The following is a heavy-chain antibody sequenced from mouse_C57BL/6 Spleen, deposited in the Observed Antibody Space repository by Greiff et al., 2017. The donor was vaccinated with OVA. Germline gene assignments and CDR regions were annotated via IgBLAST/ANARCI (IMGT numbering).Heavy chain of an antibody. V-gene: IGHV2-2*01. CDR3: ARNYDYDISYYFDY. CDR2: IWSGGST. J-gene: IGHJ2*01. Sequence: QVQLQQSGPGLVQPSQSLSITCTVSGFSLTSYGVHWVRQSPGKGLEWLGVIWSGGSTDYNAAFISRLSISKDNSKSQVFFKMNSLQADDTAIYYCARNYDYDISYYFDYWGQGTTLTVSS. CDR1: GFSLTSYG. D-gene: IGHD2-4*01.